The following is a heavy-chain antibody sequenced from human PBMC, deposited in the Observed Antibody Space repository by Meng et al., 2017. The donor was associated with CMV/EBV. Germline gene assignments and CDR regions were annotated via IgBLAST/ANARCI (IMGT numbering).Heavy chain of an antibody. CDR1: GFTFSSYS. CDR2: ISSSSSYI. J-gene: IGHJ4*02. D-gene: IGHD2-2*01. Sequence: GESLKIFCAASGFTFSSYSMNWVRQAPGKGLEWVSSISSSSSYIYYADSVKGRFTISRDNAKNSLYLQMNSLRAEDTAVYYCARDRCSSTSCNHFDYWGQGTLVTVSS. CDR3: ARDRCSSTSCNHFDY. V-gene: IGHV3-21*01.